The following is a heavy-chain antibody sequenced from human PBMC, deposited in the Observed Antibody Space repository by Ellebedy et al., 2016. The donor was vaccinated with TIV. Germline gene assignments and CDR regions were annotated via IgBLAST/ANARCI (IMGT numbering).Heavy chain of an antibody. V-gene: IGHV3-7*01. D-gene: IGHD2-2*01. CDR1: GFAFETDW. CDR2: IKQDGRYK. CDR3: ARRYCTISRCFAASWASLDM. Sequence: PGGPLRLSCAASGFAFETDWMTWVRQPPGKGLEWVANIKQDGRYKYYLDSVRARFTISRDNAKNSLYLQLNSLTVEDTAVYYCARRYCTISRCFAASWASLDMWGQGTMVTVSS. J-gene: IGHJ3*02.